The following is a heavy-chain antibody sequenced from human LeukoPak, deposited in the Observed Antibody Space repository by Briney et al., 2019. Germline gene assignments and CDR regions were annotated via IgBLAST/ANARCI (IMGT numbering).Heavy chain of an antibody. Sequence: SETLSLTCTVSGGSISSYYWSWIRQPPGKGLKWIGYIYYSGSTNYNPSLKSRVTISVDTSKNQFSLKLSSVTAADTAVYYCARISGWYSSYFDYWGQGTLVTVSS. CDR2: IYYSGST. CDR3: ARISGWYSSYFDY. D-gene: IGHD6-19*01. J-gene: IGHJ4*02. CDR1: GGSISSYY. V-gene: IGHV4-59*01.